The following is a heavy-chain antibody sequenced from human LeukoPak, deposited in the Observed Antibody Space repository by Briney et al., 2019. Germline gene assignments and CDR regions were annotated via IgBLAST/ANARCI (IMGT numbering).Heavy chain of an antibody. CDR1: GFTFSSYG. D-gene: IGHD6-13*01. CDR3: AKDPPAATVVDY. J-gene: IGHJ4*02. V-gene: IGHV3-30*02. CDR2: ILYDGSNK. Sequence: GGSLRLSCAASGFTFSSYGMHWVRQAPGKGLEWVAFILYDGSNKYYADSVKGRFTISRDNSKNTLYLQMNSLRAEDTAVYYCAKDPPAATVVDYWGQGTLVTVSS.